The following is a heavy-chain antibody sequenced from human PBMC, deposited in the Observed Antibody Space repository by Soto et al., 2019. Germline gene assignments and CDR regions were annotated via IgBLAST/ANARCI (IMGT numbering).Heavy chain of an antibody. J-gene: IGHJ4*02. CDR1: GFTFSDHY. Sequence: EVQLVESGGGLVQPGGSLRLSCAASGFTFSDHYMDWVRQAPGKWLEWVGRSRNKANSYSTEYAASVKGRFTIPRDESKNSLYLQMNSLKTEDTAVYYCARFSGSYTRGLDYWGQGTLVTVSS. D-gene: IGHD1-26*01. CDR2: SRNKANSYST. CDR3: ARFSGSYTRGLDY. V-gene: IGHV3-72*01.